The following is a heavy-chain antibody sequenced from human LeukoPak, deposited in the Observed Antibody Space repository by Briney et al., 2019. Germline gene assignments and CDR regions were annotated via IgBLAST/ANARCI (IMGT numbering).Heavy chain of an antibody. D-gene: IGHD6-19*01. Sequence: GASVKVSCKASGYTFTSYAMNWVRQAPGQGLEWMGWINTNTGNPTYAQGFTGRFVFSLDTSVSTAYLQISSLKAEDTAVYYCARVGGPGYSSGWPYYYYGMDVWGQGTTLTVSS. J-gene: IGHJ6*02. V-gene: IGHV7-4-1*02. CDR1: GYTFTSYA. CDR2: INTNTGNP. CDR3: ARVGGPGYSSGWPYYYYGMDV.